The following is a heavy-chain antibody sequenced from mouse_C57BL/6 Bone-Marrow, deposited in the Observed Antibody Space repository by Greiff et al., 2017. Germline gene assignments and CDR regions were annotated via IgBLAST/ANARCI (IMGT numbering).Heavy chain of an antibody. V-gene: IGHV3-1*01. D-gene: IGHD1-1*01. Sequence: EVQLQESGPGMVKPSQSLSLTCTVTGYSFTSGYDWHWIRHFPGNKLEWMGYISYSGSTNYNPSFKSRISFTLDTSKNHFYLKLNSVTTEDTATYYCARLNYGSSHWYFDVWGTGTTVTVSS. CDR2: ISYSGST. CDR1: GYSFTSGYD. CDR3: ARLNYGSSHWYFDV. J-gene: IGHJ1*03.